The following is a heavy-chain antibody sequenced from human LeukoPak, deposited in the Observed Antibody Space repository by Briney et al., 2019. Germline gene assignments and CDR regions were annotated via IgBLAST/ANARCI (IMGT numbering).Heavy chain of an antibody. D-gene: IGHD1-26*01. Sequence: PGGSLRLSCAASGFTFSSYGMHWVRQAPGKGLEWVAVISYDGSNKYYADSVKGRFTISRDNSKNTLYLQMNSLRADDTAVYYCANMEWELPSDYWGQGILVTVSS. V-gene: IGHV3-33*05. CDR3: ANMEWELPSDY. J-gene: IGHJ4*02. CDR2: ISYDGSNK. CDR1: GFTFSSYG.